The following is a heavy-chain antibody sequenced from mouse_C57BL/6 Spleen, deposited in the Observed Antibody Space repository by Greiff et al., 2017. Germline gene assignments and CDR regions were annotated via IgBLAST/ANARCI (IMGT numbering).Heavy chain of an antibody. D-gene: IGHD1-1*01. J-gene: IGHJ1*03. CDR3: ATDYYGSRRWYFDV. V-gene: IGHV5-17*01. Sequence: DVHLVESGGGLVKPGGSLKLSCAASGFTFSDYGMHWVRQAPEKGLEWVAYISSGSSTIYSADTVKGRFTISSDNATNTLFLQMTSLRSEDTAMYYGATDYYGSRRWYFDVWGTGTTVTVSS. CDR1: GFTFSDYG. CDR2: ISSGSSTI.